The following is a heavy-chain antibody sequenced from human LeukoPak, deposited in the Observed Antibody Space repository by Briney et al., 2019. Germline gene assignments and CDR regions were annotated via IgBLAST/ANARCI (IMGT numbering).Heavy chain of an antibody. CDR2: IYYSGST. Sequence: PSETLSLTCTVSGGSISSYYWSWIRQPPGKGLEWIGYIYYSGSTNYNPSLESRVTISVDTSKNQFSLKLSSVTAADTAVYYCARLAGDQAFDYWGQGTLVTVSS. CDR1: GGSISSYY. CDR3: ARLAGDQAFDY. V-gene: IGHV4-59*08. J-gene: IGHJ4*02. D-gene: IGHD7-27*01.